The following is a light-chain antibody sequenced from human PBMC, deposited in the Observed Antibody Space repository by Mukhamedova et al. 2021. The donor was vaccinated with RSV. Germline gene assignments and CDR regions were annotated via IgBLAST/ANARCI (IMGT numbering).Light chain of an antibody. CDR2: QAS. V-gene: IGKV1-5*03. J-gene: IGKJ4*01. Sequence: WYQRRVHGKAPNLLIFQASTLETGVPSRFTATGFGTEFTLTISSLQSDDFATYHCQQYKTYPLTFGGGTKMEIK. CDR3: QQYKTYPLT.